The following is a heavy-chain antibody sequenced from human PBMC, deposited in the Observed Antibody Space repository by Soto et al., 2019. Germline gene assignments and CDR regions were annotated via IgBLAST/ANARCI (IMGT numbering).Heavy chain of an antibody. CDR2: IYYSGST. V-gene: IGHV4-59*08. D-gene: IGHD3-9*01. CDR1: GGSISSYY. CDR3: ARHDIPDILTGYYSPTTAAGPVDY. Sequence: SETLSLTCTVSGGSISSYYWSWIRQPPGKGLEWIGYIYYSGSTNYNPSLKSRVTISVDTSKNQFSLKLSSGTAADTAVYYCARHDIPDILTGYYSPTTAAGPVDYWGQGTLVTVSS. J-gene: IGHJ4*02.